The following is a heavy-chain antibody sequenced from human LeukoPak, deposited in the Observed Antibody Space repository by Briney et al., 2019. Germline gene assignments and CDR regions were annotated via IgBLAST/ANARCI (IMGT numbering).Heavy chain of an antibody. V-gene: IGHV1-2*02. Sequence: ASVTVSFKASGYTFTGYYMHWVRQAPGQGLEWMGWINPNSGGTNYAQKFQGRVTMTRDTSISTAYMELSRLRSDDTAVYYCARDPLYCSGGSCYSPRWLQLGYWGQGTLVTVSS. J-gene: IGHJ4*02. CDR1: GYTFTGYY. CDR3: ARDPLYCSGGSCYSPRWLQLGY. D-gene: IGHD2-15*01. CDR2: INPNSGGT.